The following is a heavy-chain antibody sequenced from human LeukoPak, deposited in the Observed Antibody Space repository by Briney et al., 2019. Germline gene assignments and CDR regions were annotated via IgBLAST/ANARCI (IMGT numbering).Heavy chain of an antibody. D-gene: IGHD5-24*01. CDR3: ARDPSGDGYNFDY. Sequence: GESLRLSCAASGFTFSSYAMLWVRQAPGKGLEWVSAIGGSDGTTYYADSVRGRCLISRDNSKNILYLQMNSLRAEDTAVYYCARDPSGDGYNFDYWGQGTLVTVSS. CDR1: GFTFSSYA. V-gene: IGHV3-23*01. J-gene: IGHJ4*02. CDR2: IGGSDGTT.